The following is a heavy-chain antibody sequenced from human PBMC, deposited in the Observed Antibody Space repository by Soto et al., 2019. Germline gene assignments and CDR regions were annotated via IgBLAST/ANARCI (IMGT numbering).Heavy chain of an antibody. J-gene: IGHJ6*02. Sequence: QVQLVESGGGVDQPGRSLRLSCAASGFTFSSYGMHWVRQAPGKGLEWVAVIWYDGSNKYYADSVKGRFTISRDNSKNTLYLQMNSLRAEDTAVYYCARDLHGMDVWGQGTTVTVSS. CDR3: ARDLHGMDV. CDR2: IWYDGSNK. V-gene: IGHV3-33*01. CDR1: GFTFSSYG.